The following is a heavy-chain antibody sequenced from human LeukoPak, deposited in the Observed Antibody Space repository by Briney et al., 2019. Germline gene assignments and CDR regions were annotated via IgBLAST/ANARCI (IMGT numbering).Heavy chain of an antibody. CDR2: INIDGSST. CDR3: ASIGRDY. D-gene: IGHD1-26*01. CDR1: GPSFSSYW. Sequence: GGSLRLSCAASGPSFSSYWMHWVRQVPGKGLVWVSRINIDGSSTAYADSVKGRFTISRDNAKNTLYLQMNSLRGDDTAVYYCASIGRDYWGQGTLVTVSS. V-gene: IGHV3-74*01. J-gene: IGHJ4*02.